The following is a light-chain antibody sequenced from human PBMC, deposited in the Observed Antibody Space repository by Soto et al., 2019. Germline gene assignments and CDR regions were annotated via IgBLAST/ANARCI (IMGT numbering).Light chain of an antibody. CDR2: ASS. CDR1: QGISSY. Sequence: DIKLTQSPSFLSASVGDRVSITCRASQGISSYLSWYQQKPGKAPNLLIYASSTLQRGVPSRFSGSGSGTGFTLTISCLQPEEFATYYCQQLNSYAITFGQGTRLEIK. CDR3: QQLNSYAIT. J-gene: IGKJ5*01. V-gene: IGKV1-9*01.